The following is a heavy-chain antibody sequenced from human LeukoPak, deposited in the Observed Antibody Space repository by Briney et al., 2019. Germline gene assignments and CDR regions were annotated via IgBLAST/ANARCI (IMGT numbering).Heavy chain of an antibody. CDR1: GYTFTGYY. Sequence: GASVKVSCKASGYTFTGYYMHWVRQAPGQGLEWMGWINPNSGGTNYAQKFQGRATMTRDTSISTAYMELSRLRSDDTAVYYCAPDVLRFLEWSGGFDPWGQGTLVTVSS. CDR3: APDVLRFLEWSGGFDP. J-gene: IGHJ5*02. V-gene: IGHV1-2*02. CDR2: INPNSGGT. D-gene: IGHD3-3*01.